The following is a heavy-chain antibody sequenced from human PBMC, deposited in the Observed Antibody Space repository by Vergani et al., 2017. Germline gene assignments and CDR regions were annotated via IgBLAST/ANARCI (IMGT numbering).Heavy chain of an antibody. Sequence: QVQLVQSGAEVKKPGASVKVSCKASGYTFTGYYMHWVRQAPGQGLEWMGWINPNSGGTNYAQKFQGRVTMTRDPSISPADMALSRLRADDTAVYYCARDRGVTLSSDYWGQGTLVTVSS. CDR1: GYTFTGYY. CDR2: INPNSGGT. V-gene: IGHV1-2*02. J-gene: IGHJ4*02. D-gene: IGHD3-10*01. CDR3: ARDRGVTLSSDY.